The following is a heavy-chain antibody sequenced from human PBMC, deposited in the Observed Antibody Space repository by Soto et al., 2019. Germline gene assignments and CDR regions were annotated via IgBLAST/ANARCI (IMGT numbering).Heavy chain of an antibody. CDR2: ISGSGGST. Sequence: EVQLLESGGGLVQPGGSLRLSCAASGFTFSSYAMSWVRQAPGKGLEWVSAISGSGGSTYYADSVKGRFTISRDNSKNTLYLQMNSLRAEDTAVYYCAKLVVPAAISGGYYYGMDVWGQGTTVTVSS. CDR3: AKLVVPAAISGGYYYGMDV. D-gene: IGHD2-2*01. CDR1: GFTFSSYA. J-gene: IGHJ6*02. V-gene: IGHV3-23*01.